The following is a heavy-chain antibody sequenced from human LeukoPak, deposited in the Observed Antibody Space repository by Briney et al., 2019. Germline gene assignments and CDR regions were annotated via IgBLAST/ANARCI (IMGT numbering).Heavy chain of an antibody. CDR1: GFIFTSSA. Sequence: ASVKVSCKASGFIFTSSAVQWVRQARGQRLEWMGWINAGNGNTKYSQKFQGRVTITRDTSASTAYMELSSLRSEDTAVYYCARAKVVRGVIHFDYWGQGTLVTVSS. CDR3: ARAKVVRGVIHFDY. CDR2: INAGNGNT. V-gene: IGHV1-3*01. J-gene: IGHJ4*02. D-gene: IGHD3-10*01.